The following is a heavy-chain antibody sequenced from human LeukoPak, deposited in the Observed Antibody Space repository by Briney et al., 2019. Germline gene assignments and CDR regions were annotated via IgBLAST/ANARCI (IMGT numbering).Heavy chain of an antibody. Sequence: PGGSLRLSCTASGFTFSGYSMNWIRQAPGKGLEWVSLIYSGGAIRYADSVKGRFTISRDSSKNTLFLQMNDLTVEDTARYYCARRPGNWGQGILVTVSS. J-gene: IGHJ4*02. CDR1: GFTFSGYS. D-gene: IGHD1-14*01. V-gene: IGHV3-53*01. CDR2: IYSGGAI. CDR3: ARRPGN.